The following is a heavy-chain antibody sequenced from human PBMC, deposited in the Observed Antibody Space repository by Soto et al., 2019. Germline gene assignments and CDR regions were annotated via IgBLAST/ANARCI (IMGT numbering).Heavy chain of an antibody. CDR1: GGSISSSNW. D-gene: IGHD3-9*01. Sequence: PSETLSLTCAVSGGSISSSNWWSWVRQSPGKGLEWIGEIYHSGSTNYNPSLKSRVTISVDKSKNQFSLKLSSVTAADTAVYYCARTYYDILTGYYTFDYWGQGTLVTVSS. CDR2: IYHSGST. J-gene: IGHJ4*02. V-gene: IGHV4-4*02. CDR3: ARTYYDILTGYYTFDY.